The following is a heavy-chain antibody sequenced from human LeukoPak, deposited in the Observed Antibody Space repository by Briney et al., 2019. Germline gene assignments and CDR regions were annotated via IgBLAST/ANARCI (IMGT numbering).Heavy chain of an antibody. Sequence: GGSLRLSCAASGFTFSSHWMSWVRQAPGKGLEWVANIKQDETEKYYMDPVKGRFTISRDNANNSLYLQMNSLRAEDTAVYYCARDRGSSSWGYYYGMDVWGQGTTVTVSS. V-gene: IGHV3-7*03. CDR1: GFTFSSHW. CDR3: ARDRGSSSWGYYYGMDV. J-gene: IGHJ6*02. D-gene: IGHD6-6*01. CDR2: IKQDETEK.